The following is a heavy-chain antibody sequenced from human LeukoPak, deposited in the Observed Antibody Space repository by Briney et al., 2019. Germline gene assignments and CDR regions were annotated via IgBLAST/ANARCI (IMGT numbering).Heavy chain of an antibody. D-gene: IGHD2-21*01. V-gene: IGHV3-7*01. CDR2: TKKDGSEK. CDR1: GFTFSTYW. Sequence: GGSLRLSCAASGFTFSTYWMSWVRQAPGKGLEWVANTKKDGSEKYYVDSVKGRFTISRDNAKNSLYLQMNSLRVEDTAVYYCVREGYFVFDFWGQGALVTVSS. CDR3: VREGYFVFDF. J-gene: IGHJ4*02.